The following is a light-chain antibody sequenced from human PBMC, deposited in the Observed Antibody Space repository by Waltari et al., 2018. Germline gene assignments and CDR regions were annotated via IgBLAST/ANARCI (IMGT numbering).Light chain of an antibody. V-gene: IGKV3-20*01. Sequence: ENVLTQSPGTLSLSPGARATASCRARQSVSNNYLAWYQQKPGQAPRLLVYGASVRATGFPDRFSGSGSGTDFTLTISRLEPEDFAVYYCQQYATSPRTFGQGTKVEVK. CDR1: QSVSNNY. CDR2: GAS. CDR3: QQYATSPRT. J-gene: IGKJ1*01.